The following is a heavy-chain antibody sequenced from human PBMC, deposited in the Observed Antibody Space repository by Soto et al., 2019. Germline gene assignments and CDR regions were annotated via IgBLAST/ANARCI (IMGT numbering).Heavy chain of an antibody. V-gene: IGHV3-73*01. CDR2: IRSKANSYAT. Sequence: EVQLVESGGGLVQPGGSLKFSCAASGFTFSGSAMHWVRQASGKGLEWVGRIRSKANSYATAYAASVKGRFTISRDDSNNTAYLQMNSLNTEDTAVYYCTRQDDSGPHARPDYWGQGTQVTVCS. CDR1: GFTFSGSA. D-gene: IGHD4-17*01. J-gene: IGHJ4*02. CDR3: TRQDDSGPHARPDY.